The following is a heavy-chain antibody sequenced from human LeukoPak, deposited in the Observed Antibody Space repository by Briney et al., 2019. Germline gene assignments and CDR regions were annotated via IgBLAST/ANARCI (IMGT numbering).Heavy chain of an antibody. D-gene: IGHD6-19*01. CDR3: ARVGQWLAYYYYGMDV. Sequence: ASVKVSCKTSGYTFPTYYIHWVRQAPGQGLEWMGIINPSGGSTSYEQNFQGRVTMTTDTSTSTAYMELRSLRSDDTAVYYCARVGQWLAYYYYGMDVWGQGTTVTVAS. J-gene: IGHJ6*02. CDR1: GYTFPTYY. CDR2: INPSGGST. V-gene: IGHV1-46*01.